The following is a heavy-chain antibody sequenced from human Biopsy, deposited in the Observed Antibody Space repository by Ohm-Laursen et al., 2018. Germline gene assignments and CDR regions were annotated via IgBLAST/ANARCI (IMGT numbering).Heavy chain of an antibody. CDR2: LCDDGTNK. CDR3: ARPTNARTGGAPFDI. CDR1: GFSFSGYG. Sequence: SLRLSCSASGFSFSGYGMHWVRQAPGKGLELVAVLCDDGTNKYYADSVKGRFTISRDNSKNTLYLQMNSLSAEDTAMYYCARPTNARTGGAPFDIWGQGTMVTVSS. V-gene: IGHV3-33*01. J-gene: IGHJ3*02. D-gene: IGHD1-1*01.